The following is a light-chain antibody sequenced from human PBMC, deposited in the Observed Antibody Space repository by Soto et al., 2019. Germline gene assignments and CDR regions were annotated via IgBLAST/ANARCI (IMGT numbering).Light chain of an antibody. CDR3: KQSYSTLFT. CDR2: AAS. Sequence: DIQMTQSPSSLSASVGDRVTITCRASQTIIRYLNWYQQKPGRAPNLLIYAASSLQSGVPSRFSGSGSGTDFTLTISSLQPEDFATYYCKQSYSTLFTFGPGTKVEIK. V-gene: IGKV1-39*01. CDR1: QTIIRY. J-gene: IGKJ3*01.